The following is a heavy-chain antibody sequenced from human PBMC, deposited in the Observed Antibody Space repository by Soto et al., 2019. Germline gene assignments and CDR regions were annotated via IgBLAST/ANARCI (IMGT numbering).Heavy chain of an antibody. J-gene: IGHJ4*02. V-gene: IGHV4-59*08. CDR2: IYYSGST. CDR1: GGSISSYY. CDR3: ARRYGVYFDY. Sequence: SETLSLTCTISGGSISSYYWSWIRQPPGKGLEWIGYIYYSGSTNYNPSLKSRVTISVDTSKNQFSLKLSSVTAADTAVYYCARRYGVYFDYWGQGTPVTVSS. D-gene: IGHD4-17*01.